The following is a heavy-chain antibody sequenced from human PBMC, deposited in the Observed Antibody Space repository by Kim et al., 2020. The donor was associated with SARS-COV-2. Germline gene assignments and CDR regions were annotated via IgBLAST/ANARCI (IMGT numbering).Heavy chain of an antibody. CDR3: AKDRGKVRGVTRPTYFDY. D-gene: IGHD3-10*01. J-gene: IGHJ4*02. Sequence: GGSLRLSCAASGFTFSSYAMSWVRQAPGKGLEWVSAISGSGGSTYYADSVKGRFTFSRDNSKNTLYLQMKNLKAEDTAVTYCAKDRGKVRGVTRPTYFDYWGQGTLVTVSS. CDR1: GFTFSSYA. CDR2: ISGSGGST. V-gene: IGHV3-23*01.